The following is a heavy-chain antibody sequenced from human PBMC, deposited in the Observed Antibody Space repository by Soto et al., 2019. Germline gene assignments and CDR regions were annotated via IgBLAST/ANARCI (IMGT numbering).Heavy chain of an antibody. CDR2: ISSSGSTI. CDR1: GFTFSDYY. CDR3: ARDFQGDYDAFDI. D-gene: IGHD2-21*01. J-gene: IGHJ3*02. Sequence: PGGSMRLSCAASGFTFSDYYMSWIRQAQGKGLEWASYISSSGSTIYYADSGKGRFTISRDNAKNSLYLQMNSLRGEDTAVYYCARDFQGDYDAFDIWGQGTMVTVSS. V-gene: IGHV3-11*01.